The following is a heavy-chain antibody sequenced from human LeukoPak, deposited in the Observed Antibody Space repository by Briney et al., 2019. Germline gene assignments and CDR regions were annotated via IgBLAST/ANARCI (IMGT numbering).Heavy chain of an antibody. CDR1: GYSISSDYY. CDR2: ISHSGRT. J-gene: IGHJ5*02. Sequence: PSETLSLICGVSGYSISSDYYSWVWVRQSPGKGLEWIGSISHSGRTYYNPSLRSRVTISVDTSKSQFSLTVRSMSAADTAMYYCARASGVKYPNGFVPWGQGILVTVSS. CDR3: ARASGVKYPNGFVP. V-gene: IGHV4-38-2*01. D-gene: IGHD2-2*01.